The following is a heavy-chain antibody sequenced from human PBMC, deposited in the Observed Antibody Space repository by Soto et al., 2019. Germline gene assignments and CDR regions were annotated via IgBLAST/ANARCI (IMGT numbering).Heavy chain of an antibody. J-gene: IGHJ4*02. CDR3: ARGGDYES. CDR1: GGAFSGYY. CDR2: INHSGST. D-gene: IGHD4-17*01. V-gene: IGHV4-34*01. Sequence: SETLSLTWAVYGGAFSGYYWSWIRQPPGKGLEWIGEINHSGSTNYNPSLKSRVTISVDTSKNQFSLKLSSVTAADTAVYYCARGGDYESWGQGTLVTVS.